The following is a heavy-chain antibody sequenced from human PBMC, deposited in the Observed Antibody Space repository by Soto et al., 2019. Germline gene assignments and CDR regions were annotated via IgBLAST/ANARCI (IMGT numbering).Heavy chain of an antibody. CDR2: ISAHNGNT. CDR1: GYDFTTYG. D-gene: IGHD1-1*01. CDR3: ARGRYGDY. Sequence: QVHLVQSGAEVKKPGASVKVSCKGSGYDFTTYGITWVRQAPGQGLEWMAWISAHNGNTDYAQKLQGRVTVTRDTSTSTADMELRSLRSDDTAVDYCARGRYGDYWGQGALVTVSS. J-gene: IGHJ4*02. V-gene: IGHV1-18*01.